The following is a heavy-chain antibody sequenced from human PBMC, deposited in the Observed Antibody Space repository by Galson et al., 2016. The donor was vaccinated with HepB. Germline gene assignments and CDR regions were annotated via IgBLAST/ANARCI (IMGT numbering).Heavy chain of an antibody. CDR3: ARWDQNYYYDGMDV. CDR1: GYPFTNYW. Sequence: KVSCKASGYPFTNYWIGWVRQMPGKGLEWMGIIYPGDSDTKYNPSFQGQVTISVDKSITTAYLHWSSLKASDTALYFCARWDQNYYYDGMDVWGQGTTVTVSS. V-gene: IGHV5-51*01. D-gene: IGHD1-26*01. CDR2: IYPGDSDT. J-gene: IGHJ6*02.